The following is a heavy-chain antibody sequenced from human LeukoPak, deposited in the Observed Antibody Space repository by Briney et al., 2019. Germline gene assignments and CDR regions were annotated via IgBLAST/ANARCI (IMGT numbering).Heavy chain of an antibody. CDR2: INHSGST. D-gene: IGHD3-10*01. J-gene: IGHJ4*02. V-gene: IGHV4-34*01. CDR3: ARGPLVYGSGSYFPYYFDY. CDR1: GGSFSGYY. Sequence: SETLSLTCAVYGGSFSGYYWSWIRQPPGKGQEWIGEINHSGSTNYNPSLKSRVTISVDTSKNQFSLKLSSVTAADTAVYYCARGPLVYGSGSYFPYYFDYWGQGTLVTVSS.